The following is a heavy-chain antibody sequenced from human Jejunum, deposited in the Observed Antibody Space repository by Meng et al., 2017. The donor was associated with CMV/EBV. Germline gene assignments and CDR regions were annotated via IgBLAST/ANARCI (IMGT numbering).Heavy chain of an antibody. V-gene: IGHV3-21*01. CDR3: ARVVKGGNYLDY. J-gene: IGHJ4*02. CDR2: ISISSYT. Sequence: ATSGFTFSTYSMSWVRQAPGKGLEWVSSISISSYTYYADSVKGRFTISRDNAKNSLYLQMNSLRAKDTAVYYCARVVKGGNYLDYWGQGTLVTVSS. D-gene: IGHD4-23*01. CDR1: GFTFSTYS.